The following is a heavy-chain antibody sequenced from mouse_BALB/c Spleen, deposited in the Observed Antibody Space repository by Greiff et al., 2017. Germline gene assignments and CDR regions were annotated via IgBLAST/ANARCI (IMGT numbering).Heavy chain of an antibody. CDR1: GYTFTSYW. CDR3: ATGTWFAY. J-gene: IGHJ3*01. CDR2: INPSTGYT. Sequence: QVQLQQSGAELAKPGASVKMSCKASGYTFTSYWMHWVKQRPGQGLEWIGYINPSTGYTEYNQKFKDKATLTADKSSSPAYMQLSSLTSEDSAVYYCATGTWFAYWGQGTLVTVSA. D-gene: IGHD1-1*02. V-gene: IGHV1-7*01.